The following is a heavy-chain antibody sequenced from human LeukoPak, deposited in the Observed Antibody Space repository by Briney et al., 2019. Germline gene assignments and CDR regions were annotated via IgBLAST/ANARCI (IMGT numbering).Heavy chain of an antibody. J-gene: IGHJ5*02. CDR2: ISSSGTTI. V-gene: IGHV3-48*03. Sequence: GGSLRLSCAPSGFTFSSYEMNWVRQAPGKGLEWVSYISSSGTTIYYADSVKGRFTTSRDNAKNSLFLQMDGLRAEDTAVYYCARKELEVWFDPWGQGTLVTVSS. CDR3: ARKELEVWFDP. CDR1: GFTFSSYE. D-gene: IGHD3-10*01.